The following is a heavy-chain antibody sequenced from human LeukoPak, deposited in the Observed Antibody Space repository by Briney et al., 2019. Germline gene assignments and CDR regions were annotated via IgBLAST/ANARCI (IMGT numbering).Heavy chain of an antibody. CDR2: INHDGSDT. Sequence: GGSLRLSCAASRFTFKLYWMHWVRQVPGRGPVWVSRINHDGSDTIYADPVRGRFTISRDDAKNTLYLQMNNLRAEDTAVYYCVRGGPSTWSWGQGTLVTVSS. CDR1: RFTFKLYW. D-gene: IGHD2-15*01. J-gene: IGHJ5*02. CDR3: VRGGPSTWS. V-gene: IGHV3-74*01.